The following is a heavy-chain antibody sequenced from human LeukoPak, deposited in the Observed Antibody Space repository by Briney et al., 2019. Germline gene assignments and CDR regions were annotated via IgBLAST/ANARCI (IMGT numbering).Heavy chain of an antibody. CDR3: ARDPSPIVGATAFDWYFDL. J-gene: IGHJ2*01. V-gene: IGHV1-69*04. CDR1: GGTFSSYA. CDR2: IIPILGIA. D-gene: IGHD1-26*01. Sequence: GASMKVSCKASGGTFSSYAISWVRQAPGQGLEWMGRIIPILGIANYAQKFQGRVTITADKSTSTAYMELSSLRSEDTAVYYCARDPSPIVGATAFDWYFDLWGRGTLVTVSS.